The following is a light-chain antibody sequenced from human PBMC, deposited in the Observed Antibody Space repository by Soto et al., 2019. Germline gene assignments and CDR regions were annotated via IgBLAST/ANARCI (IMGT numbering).Light chain of an antibody. J-gene: IGLJ2*01. V-gene: IGLV2-14*01. Sequence: QLVLTQPASVSGSPGQSITISCTGTSSDVGGYNYVSWYQQHPGKAPKLMIFDVSNRPSGVSNRFSGSKSGNTASLTISGLQAEDEADYHCTSYRSNNTPQVVFGGGTKLTVL. CDR1: SSDVGGYNY. CDR2: DVS. CDR3: TSYRSNNTPQVV.